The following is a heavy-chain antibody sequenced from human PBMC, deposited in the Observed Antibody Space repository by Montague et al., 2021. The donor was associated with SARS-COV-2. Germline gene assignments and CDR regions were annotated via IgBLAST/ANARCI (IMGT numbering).Heavy chain of an antibody. Sequence: SETRSLTCSVSGYSISNYYWSWIRQPPGKGLEWLGYIFSSGTATXXASLRSRLTISVDTSTNQFSLKVTSVTTADTATYYCARGEVAGPFDYWGRGTLVTVSS. CDR3: ARGEVAGPFDY. CDR2: IFSSGTA. J-gene: IGHJ4*02. CDR1: GYSISNYY. D-gene: IGHD6-19*01. V-gene: IGHV4-59*01.